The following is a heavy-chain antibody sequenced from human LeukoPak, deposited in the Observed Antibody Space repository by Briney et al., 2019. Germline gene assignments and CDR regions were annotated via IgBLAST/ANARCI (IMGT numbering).Heavy chain of an antibody. D-gene: IGHD3-22*01. CDR3: ARGLDYYDSSGYRLPALGY. Sequence: PSETLSLTCAVYGGSFSGYYWSWIPEPPGKGLEWIGEINHSGTTNYNSSLKSRVTISVDRSKHQFSLTLSSVTATDTAVYYCARGLDYYDSSGYRLPALGYWGQGTLVTVSS. CDR1: GGSFSGYY. J-gene: IGHJ4*02. CDR2: INHSGTT. V-gene: IGHV4-34*01.